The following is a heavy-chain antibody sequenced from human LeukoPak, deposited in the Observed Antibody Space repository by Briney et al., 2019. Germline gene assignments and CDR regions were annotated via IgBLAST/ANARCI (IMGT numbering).Heavy chain of an antibody. CDR1: GDSIAGYF. J-gene: IGHJ4*02. Sequence: SETLSLTCNVSGDSIAGYFWSWIRQPPGQGLEWIGSIYYGTKTIYNPSLESRVTLSLDITQNQVSLKVSSVTAADTAIYFCARVDDYDDSGYFDYWGQGILVTVSS. V-gene: IGHV4-59*01. CDR3: ARVDDYDDSGYFDY. D-gene: IGHD4-17*01. CDR2: IYYGTKT.